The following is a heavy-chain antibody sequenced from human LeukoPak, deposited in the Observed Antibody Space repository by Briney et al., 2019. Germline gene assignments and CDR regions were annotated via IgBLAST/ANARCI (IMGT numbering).Heavy chain of an antibody. Sequence: SETLSLTCTVSGGSISSYYWSWIRQPPGKGLEWIGYIYYSGSTNYNPSLKSRVTISVDTSKNQFSLRLISVTAADTAVYYCARMSASSGFWGQGTQVIVSS. V-gene: IGHV4-59*08. CDR3: ARMSASSGF. CDR2: IYYSGST. J-gene: IGHJ4*02. CDR1: GGSISSYY. D-gene: IGHD3-22*01.